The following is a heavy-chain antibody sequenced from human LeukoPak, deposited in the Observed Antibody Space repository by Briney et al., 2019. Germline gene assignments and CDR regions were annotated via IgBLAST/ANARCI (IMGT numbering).Heavy chain of an antibody. Sequence: SETLSLTCIVSSGSISGYYWSWIRQPPGKGLEWIGYIYYSGSTNYNPSLKSRVTISVDTSKNQFSLKLSSVTAADTAVYYCAAGRDGYNFAWGQGTLVTVSS. J-gene: IGHJ5*02. CDR2: IYYSGST. CDR3: AAGRDGYNFA. CDR1: SGSISGYY. V-gene: IGHV4-59*08. D-gene: IGHD5-24*01.